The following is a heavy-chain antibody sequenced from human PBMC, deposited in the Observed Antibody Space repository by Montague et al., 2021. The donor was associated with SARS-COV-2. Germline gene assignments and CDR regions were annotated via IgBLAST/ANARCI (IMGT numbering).Heavy chain of an antibody. J-gene: IGHJ6*02. Sequence: SETLSLTCTVSGGSISSSSYYWGWIRQAPGKGLEWIGSIYYSGSTYYNPSLKSRVTISVDTSKNQFSLKLSSVTAADTAVYHCARDPSRQPLLYPIGDYYYGMGVWGQGTTVTVSS. D-gene: IGHD2-2*02. CDR1: GGSISSSSYY. CDR3: ARDPSRQPLLYPIGDYYYGMGV. V-gene: IGHV4-39*07. CDR2: IYYSGST.